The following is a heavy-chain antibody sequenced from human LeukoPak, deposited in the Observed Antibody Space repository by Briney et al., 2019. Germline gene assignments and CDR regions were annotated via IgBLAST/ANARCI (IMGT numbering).Heavy chain of an antibody. CDR2: IKEDGSER. CDR1: AFIFSGHW. Sequence: GGSLRLSCEGSAFIFSGHWMNWVRQTPGKGLEWVASIKEDGSERQYVDSVKGRFTISRDNSKNTLYLQMNSLRVEDTAVYYCAKHRENYGDSCLDDYWGQGTLVTVSS. V-gene: IGHV3-7*03. CDR3: AKHRENYGDSCLDDY. J-gene: IGHJ4*02. D-gene: IGHD4-17*01.